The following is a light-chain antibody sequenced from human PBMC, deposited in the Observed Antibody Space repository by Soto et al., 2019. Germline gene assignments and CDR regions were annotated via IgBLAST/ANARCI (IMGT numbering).Light chain of an antibody. Sequence: DVQMTQSPSTLAASVGDRVTITCRASENIKNWLAWYQQKPGKAPKLLIYDASNLETGVPSRFSGSGSGTDFTFTISSLQPEDIATYYCQQYDNLPLTFGGGTKVDIK. CDR3: QQYDNLPLT. V-gene: IGKV1-33*01. CDR2: DAS. CDR1: ENIKNW. J-gene: IGKJ4*01.